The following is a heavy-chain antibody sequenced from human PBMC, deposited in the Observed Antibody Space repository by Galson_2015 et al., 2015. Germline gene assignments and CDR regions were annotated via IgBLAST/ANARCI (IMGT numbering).Heavy chain of an antibody. CDR3: AGEGNSGFDSEAGPFRLDR. D-gene: IGHD5-12*01. V-gene: IGHV3-33*01. CDR2: IWYDGGKK. Sequence: SLRLSCAASGFSFSNHGMHWVRQAPGKGLEWVAMIWYDGGKKYYVDSLKSRFTISRDNAKNTLYLQMKSLRAEDTAVYYCAGEGNSGFDSEAGPFRLDRWGQGTLVTVSS. J-gene: IGHJ5*02. CDR1: GFSFSNHG.